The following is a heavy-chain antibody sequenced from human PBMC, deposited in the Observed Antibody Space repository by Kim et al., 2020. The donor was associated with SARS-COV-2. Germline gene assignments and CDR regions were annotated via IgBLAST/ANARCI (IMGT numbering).Heavy chain of an antibody. J-gene: IGHJ4*02. CDR3: AKHWRP. D-gene: IGHD6-25*01. Sequence: SETLSLTCTVAGVSITNNYWRWVRQSPGKGLEWIGHFHYSGTTNYNPTFVSRATISVDTSKNQFSLILNSVTAADTAVYYCAKHWRPWGQGTLVTVSS. V-gene: IGHV4-59*08. CDR2: FHYSGTT. CDR1: GVSITNNY.